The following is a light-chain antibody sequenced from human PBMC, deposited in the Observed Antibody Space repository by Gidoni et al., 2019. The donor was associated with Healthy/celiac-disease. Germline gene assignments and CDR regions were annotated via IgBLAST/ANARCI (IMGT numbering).Light chain of an antibody. CDR2: DNN. CDR1: SSNIGNKY. CDR3: GTWDSSLSAGV. Sequence: QPVLTQPPPVSAAPRPQVTISCPGSSSNIGNKYVSWYQQLPGTAPKLLIYDNNKRPSGIPDRVSGSKSGTSATLGLTGLQTGDEADYYCGTWDSSLSAGVFGGGTKLTVL. J-gene: IGLJ2*01. V-gene: IGLV1-51*01.